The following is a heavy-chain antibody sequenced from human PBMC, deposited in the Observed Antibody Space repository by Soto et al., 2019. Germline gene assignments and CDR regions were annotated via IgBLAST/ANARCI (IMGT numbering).Heavy chain of an antibody. CDR1: GTTLTGSP. D-gene: IGHD2-8*01. Sequence: QAHLVQSGAEVKKPGASVRASGRPRGTTLTGSPFTWGRKAPGQGLEWMAWINSSSSDSSFAPKIQGRVTVTMDAPSSTAYMELTRLRSDDTAVYYCATEMATIKGFFDKWGQGTPVAVSS. J-gene: IGHJ4*02. CDR3: ATEMATIKGFFDK. V-gene: IGHV1-2*02. CDR2: INSSSSDS.